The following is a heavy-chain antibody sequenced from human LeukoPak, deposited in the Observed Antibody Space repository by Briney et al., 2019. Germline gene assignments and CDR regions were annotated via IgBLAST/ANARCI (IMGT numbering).Heavy chain of an antibody. CDR3: ARQVMVRGALYYFDY. V-gene: IGHV4-59*08. D-gene: IGHD3-10*01. CDR1: GGSISSYY. J-gene: IGHJ4*02. CDR2: IYYSGST. Sequence: SETLSLTCTVSGGSISSYYWSWIRQPPGKGLEWIGYIYYSGSTNYNPSLKSRVTISVDTSKNHFSLKLSSVTAADTAVYYCARQVMVRGALYYFDYWGQGTLVTVSS.